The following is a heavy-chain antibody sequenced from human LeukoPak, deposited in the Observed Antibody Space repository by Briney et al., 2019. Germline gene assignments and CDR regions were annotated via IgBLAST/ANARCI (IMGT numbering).Heavy chain of an antibody. J-gene: IGHJ4*02. CDR1: GGTFSSYG. Sequence: ASVKVSCKASGGTFSSYGISWVRQAPGQGLEWMGWISAYNGNTNYAQKLQGRVTMTTDTSTSTAYMELRSLRSDDTAVYYCARETYCGGDCSSDYWGQGTLVTVSS. CDR2: ISAYNGNT. D-gene: IGHD2-21*02. CDR3: ARETYCGGDCSSDY. V-gene: IGHV1-18*01.